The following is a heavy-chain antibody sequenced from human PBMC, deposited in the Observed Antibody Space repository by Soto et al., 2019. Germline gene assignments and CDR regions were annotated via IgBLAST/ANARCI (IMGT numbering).Heavy chain of an antibody. CDR3: VLCDCWGGCHRNLYSGMDI. CDR1: GFTFSSYA. Sequence: GGSLRLSCAASGFTFSSYAMSWVRQAPGKGLEWVSAISGSGGSTYYADSVKGRFTISRDNSKNTLYLQMNSLRAEDTAVYYCVLCDCWGGCHRNLYSGMDIGAPGTTVTVSS. CDR2: ISGSGGST. J-gene: IGHJ6*02. D-gene: IGHD3-3*01. V-gene: IGHV3-23*01.